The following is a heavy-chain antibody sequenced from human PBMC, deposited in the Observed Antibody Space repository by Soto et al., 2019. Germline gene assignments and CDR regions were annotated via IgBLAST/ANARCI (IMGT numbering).Heavy chain of an antibody. Sequence: GASVKVSCKASGYTFTSYGITWVRQAPGQGLEWMGWISPYNGNTNYAQKLQGRVTMTTDTSTSTAYMELSSLRSEDTAVYYCARDSIVATISPYYYYGMDVWGQGTTVTVSS. J-gene: IGHJ6*02. V-gene: IGHV1-18*01. CDR1: GYTFTSYG. D-gene: IGHD5-12*01. CDR3: ARDSIVATISPYYYYGMDV. CDR2: ISPYNGNT.